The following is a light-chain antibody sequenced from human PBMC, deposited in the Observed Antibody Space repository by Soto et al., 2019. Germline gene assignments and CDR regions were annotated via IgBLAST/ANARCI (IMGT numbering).Light chain of an antibody. Sequence: DIQMTQSPSTLSASVGDRVTITCRASQSINNWLAWYQQKPRKAPKLLIYDASSLESGVPSRFSGSGSGTEFTLTISSLQPDDFATYYCQHYNSYSYTFGQGTKLEIK. CDR1: QSINNW. V-gene: IGKV1-5*01. CDR3: QHYNSYSYT. J-gene: IGKJ2*01. CDR2: DAS.